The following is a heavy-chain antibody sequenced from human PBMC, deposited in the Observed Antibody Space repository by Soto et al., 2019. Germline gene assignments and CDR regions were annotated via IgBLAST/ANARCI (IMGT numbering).Heavy chain of an antibody. CDR2: ISNSGGST. V-gene: IGHV3-23*01. Sequence: PGGSLRLSCAASGFTFSSYAMSWVRQAPGKGLEWVSGISNSGGSTYYADSVKGRFTISRDNSKNTLYLQMNSLRAEDTAVYYCAKDRGCSGGSCLRGQDYWGQGTQVTVSS. CDR1: GFTFSSYA. D-gene: IGHD2-15*01. J-gene: IGHJ4*02. CDR3: AKDRGCSGGSCLRGQDY.